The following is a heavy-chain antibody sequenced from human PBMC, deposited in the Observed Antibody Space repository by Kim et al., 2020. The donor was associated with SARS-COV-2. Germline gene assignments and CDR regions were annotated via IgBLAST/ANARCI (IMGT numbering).Heavy chain of an antibody. CDR1: GFTFSSYG. D-gene: IGHD3-22*01. CDR3: ARDRRYYDSSGYKDV. V-gene: IGHV3-33*05. J-gene: IGHJ6*02. CDR2: ISYDGSNK. Sequence: GGSLRLSCAASGFTFSSYGMHWVRQAPGKGLEWVAVISYDGSNKYYADSVKGRFTISRDNSKNTLYLQMNSLRAEDTAVYYCARDRRYYDSSGYKDVWGQGTTVTVSS.